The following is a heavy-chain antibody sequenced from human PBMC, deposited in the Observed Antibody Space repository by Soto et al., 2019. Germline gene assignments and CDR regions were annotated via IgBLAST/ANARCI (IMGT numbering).Heavy chain of an antibody. CDR2: ISGGRVNT. V-gene: IGHV3-23*01. D-gene: IGHD1-26*01. Sequence: EVQLLESGEDLVQPGGSLTLSCAASGFTFAGYAMSWVRQAPGKGLGWVSTISGGRVNTYYADSVKGRFTISRDNSKNTSYLQMNSLRAEDTAVYYCAKDQGATSRSFPFDYWRLGILLTVSS. CDR1: GFTFAGYA. CDR3: AKDQGATSRSFPFDY. J-gene: IGHJ4*02.